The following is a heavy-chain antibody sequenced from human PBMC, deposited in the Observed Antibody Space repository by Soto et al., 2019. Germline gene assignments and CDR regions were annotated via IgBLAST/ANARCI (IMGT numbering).Heavy chain of an antibody. CDR2: ISGSGGST. CDR1: GFTFSSYA. V-gene: IGHV3-23*01. CDR3: AKDQLPDHPLGIAFDI. Sequence: GGSLRLSCAASGFTFSSYAMSWVRQAPGKGLEWVSAISGSGGSTYYADSVKGRFTISRDNSKNTLYLQMNSLRAEDTAVYYCAKDQLPDHPLGIAFDIWGQGTMVTVSS. D-gene: IGHD7-27*01. J-gene: IGHJ3*02.